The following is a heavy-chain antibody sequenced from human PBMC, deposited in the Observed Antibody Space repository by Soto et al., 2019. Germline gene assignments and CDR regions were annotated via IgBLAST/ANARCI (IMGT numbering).Heavy chain of an antibody. CDR2: IIPIFGTA. J-gene: IGHJ2*01. Sequence: QVELVQSGAEVKKPGSSVKVSCQASEDTFRNYAISWVRQAPGQGLEWMGGIIPIFGTANYAKKFQGRVTITADTSATRVYLEVTSLSSDDTAVYYCASTMYASSAYYYWYLGLWGRGTLVTVSS. CDR1: EDTFRNYA. V-gene: IGHV1-69*06. CDR3: ASTMYASSAYYYWYLGL. D-gene: IGHD3-22*01.